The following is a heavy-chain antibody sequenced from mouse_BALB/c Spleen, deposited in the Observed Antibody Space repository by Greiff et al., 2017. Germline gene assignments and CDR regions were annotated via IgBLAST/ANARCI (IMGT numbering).Heavy chain of an antibody. D-gene: IGHD2-2*01. CDR1: GFNITDYY. Sequence: EVQLQQSGAELVRSGASVKLSCTASGFNITDYYMHWVKQRPEQGLEWIGWIDPENGDTEYAPKFQGKATMTADTSSNTAYLQLSSLTSEDTAVYYCNGTDAYGFAYWGQGTLVTVSA. CDR3: NGTDAYGFAY. CDR2: IDPENGDT. J-gene: IGHJ3*01. V-gene: IGHV14-4*02.